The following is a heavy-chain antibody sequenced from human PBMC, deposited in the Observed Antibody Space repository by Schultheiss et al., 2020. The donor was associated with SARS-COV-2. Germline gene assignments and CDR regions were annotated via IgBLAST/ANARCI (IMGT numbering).Heavy chain of an antibody. CDR3: AKVNPSQYPYFYFYYGMDV. J-gene: IGHJ6*02. V-gene: IGHV3-64*04. D-gene: IGHD2-2*01. CDR2: ISSNGGST. CDR1: GFTFSSYA. Sequence: GGSLRLSCSASGFTFSSYAMHWVRQAPGKGLEYVSAISSNGGSTYYADSVKGRFTISRDNSKNTLYLQMNSLRAEDTAVYYCAKVNPSQYPYFYFYYGMDVWGQGTTVTVSS.